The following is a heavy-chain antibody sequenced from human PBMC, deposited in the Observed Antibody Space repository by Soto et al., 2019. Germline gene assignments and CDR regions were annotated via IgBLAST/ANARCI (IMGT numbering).Heavy chain of an antibody. Sequence: PGGSLRLSCAASGFTFNIYTMIWVRQAPGRGLEWVAVISGSGDTAFYADSVNGRFTISRDNPKNTLYLQMNSLRAEDTAIYYCAKVRTLTGLRPVDCSGRGTLVTVSS. V-gene: IGHV3-23*01. CDR3: AKVRTLTGLRPVDC. D-gene: IGHD3-9*01. J-gene: IGHJ4*02. CDR1: GFTFNIYT. CDR2: ISGSGDTA.